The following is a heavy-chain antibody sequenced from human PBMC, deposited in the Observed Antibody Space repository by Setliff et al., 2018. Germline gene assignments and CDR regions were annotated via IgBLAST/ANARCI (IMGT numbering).Heavy chain of an antibody. J-gene: IGHJ3*02. CDR2: IHYSGST. Sequence: SETLSLTCAVSGYSISSAYYWGWIRQPPGKGLEWIGSIHYSGSTYYNPSLKSRVTISIDTSKNQFSLKLSSVTAADTAVYYCARGGDSGSYFLANHDAFDIWGQGTMVTVSS. V-gene: IGHV4-38-2*01. D-gene: IGHD1-26*01. CDR3: ARGGDSGSYFLANHDAFDI. CDR1: GYSISSAYY.